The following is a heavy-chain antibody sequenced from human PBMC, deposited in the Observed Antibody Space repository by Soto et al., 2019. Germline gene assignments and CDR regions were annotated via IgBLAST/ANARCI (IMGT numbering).Heavy chain of an antibody. D-gene: IGHD6-19*01. CDR2: IHGSGAGT. CDR1: GFTFSNYA. CDR3: AKDAVARSGGCDWFDP. Sequence: EVQLLESGGGLVQPGGSLRLSCAASGFTFSNYAMSWVRQAPGKGLEWVSSIHGSGAGTYYADSVKGRLTVSRDDSNEALYLQMSSLTVDETAVYYCAKDAVARSGGCDWFDPWGQGTLVTVAS. J-gene: IGHJ5*02. V-gene: IGHV3-23*01.